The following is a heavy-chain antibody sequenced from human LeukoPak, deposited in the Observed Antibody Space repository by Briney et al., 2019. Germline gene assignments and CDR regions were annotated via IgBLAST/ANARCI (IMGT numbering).Heavy chain of an antibody. CDR2: INHSGST. CDR1: GGSVSSGSYY. V-gene: IGHV4-39*07. CDR3: ARGANIVVVPAAYYFDY. D-gene: IGHD2-2*01. Sequence: SETLSLTCTVSGGSVSSGSYYWSWIRQPPGKGLEWIGEINHSGSTNYNPSLKSRVTISVDTSKNQFSLKLSSVTAADTAVYYCARGANIVVVPAAYYFDYWGQGTLVTVSS. J-gene: IGHJ4*02.